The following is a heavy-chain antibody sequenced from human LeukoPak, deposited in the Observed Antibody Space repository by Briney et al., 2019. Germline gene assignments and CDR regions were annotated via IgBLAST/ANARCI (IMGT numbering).Heavy chain of an antibody. J-gene: IGHJ6*03. CDR1: GFTFSSYS. D-gene: IGHD2-8*01. CDR2: ISSSSSYI. CDR3: ARARYCTNGVCYTEKHYYYYYYMDV. V-gene: IGHV3-21*01. Sequence: GGSLRLSCAASGFTFSSYSMNWVRQAPGKGLEWVSSISSSSSYIYYADSVKGRFTISRDNAKNSLYLQMNSLRAEDTAVYYCARARYCTNGVCYTEKHYYYYYYMDVWGKGTTVTVSS.